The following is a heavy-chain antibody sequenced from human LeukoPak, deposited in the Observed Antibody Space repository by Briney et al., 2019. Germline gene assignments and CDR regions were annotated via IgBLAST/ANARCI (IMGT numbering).Heavy chain of an antibody. Sequence: PETLSLTCTVSGGSISSYYWSWIRQPAGKGLEWIGRIYTSGSTNYNPSLKSRVTMSVDTSKNQFSLKLSSVTAADTAVYYCARGSLYCSGGSCLDYWGQGTLVTVSS. CDR3: ARGSLYCSGGSCLDY. CDR2: IYTSGST. D-gene: IGHD2-15*01. CDR1: GGSISSYY. V-gene: IGHV4-4*07. J-gene: IGHJ4*02.